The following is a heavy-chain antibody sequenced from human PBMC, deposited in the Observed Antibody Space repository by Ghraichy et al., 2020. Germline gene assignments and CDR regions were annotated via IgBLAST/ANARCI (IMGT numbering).Heavy chain of an antibody. CDR2: IYQSGST. Sequence: SETLSLTCAVSGGSISDNNWWSWVRQPPGKGLEWIGEIYQSGSTNYNPSLKSRVTISVDKSKNQFSLNLSSVTAADTAVYYCAKTSQISCSGGSCYPSGFLDYWGQGTLVTVSS. CDR1: GGSISDNNW. CDR3: AKTSQISCSGGSCYPSGFLDY. J-gene: IGHJ4*02. V-gene: IGHV4-4*02. D-gene: IGHD2-15*01.